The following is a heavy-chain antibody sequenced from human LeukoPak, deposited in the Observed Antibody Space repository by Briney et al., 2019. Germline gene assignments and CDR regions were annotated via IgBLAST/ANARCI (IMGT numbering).Heavy chain of an antibody. Sequence: GGSLRLSCAASGFTFSSYAMSWVRQAPGKGLEWVSAISGSGGGTYYADSVKGRFTISRDNSKNTLYLQMNSLRAEDTAVYYCAKVLDSSGWYPVFFDWGQGTLVTVSS. V-gene: IGHV3-23*01. D-gene: IGHD6-19*01. J-gene: IGHJ4*02. CDR2: ISGSGGGT. CDR1: GFTFSSYA. CDR3: AKVLDSSGWYPVFFD.